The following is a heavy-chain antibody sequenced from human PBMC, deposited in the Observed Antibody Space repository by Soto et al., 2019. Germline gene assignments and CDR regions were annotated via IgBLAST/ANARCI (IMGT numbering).Heavy chain of an antibody. J-gene: IGHJ4*02. CDR1: GYTLTELS. CDR2: FDPEDGET. D-gene: IGHD5-18*01. Sequence: ASVKVSCKVSGYTLTELSMHWVRQAPGKGLEWMGGFDPEDGETIYAQKFQGRVTMTEDTSTDTAYMELSSLRSEDTAVYYCAKTAESGYSYGLSDYWGQGTLVTVSS. CDR3: AKTAESGYSYGLSDY. V-gene: IGHV1-24*01.